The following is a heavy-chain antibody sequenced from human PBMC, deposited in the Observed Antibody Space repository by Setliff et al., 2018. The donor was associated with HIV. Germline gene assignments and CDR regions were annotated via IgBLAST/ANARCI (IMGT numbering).Heavy chain of an antibody. Sequence: SETLSLTCSVSGYSITSGYFWAWVRQPPGQGLEWIGRVDSLGTTYYNPSLKSRVTTSVDTSKNQLSQKLRSVTAADTAVYYCARFSTVVTAGAFDIWGQGTMVTVS. J-gene: IGHJ3*02. CDR1: GYSITSGYF. CDR3: ARFSTVVTAGAFDI. D-gene: IGHD2-15*01. CDR2: VDSLGTT. V-gene: IGHV4-38-2*02.